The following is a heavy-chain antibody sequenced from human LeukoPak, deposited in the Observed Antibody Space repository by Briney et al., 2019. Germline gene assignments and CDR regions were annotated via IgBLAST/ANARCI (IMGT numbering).Heavy chain of an antibody. Sequence: SETLSLTCTVSGGSISSYYWSWIRQPPGKGLEWIGYIYYSGSTNYNPSLKSRVTISVDTSKNQFSLKLSSVTAADTAVYYCARQRKAARPNNWFDPWGQGTLVTVSS. CDR3: ARQRKAARPNNWFDP. D-gene: IGHD6-6*01. V-gene: IGHV4-59*08. J-gene: IGHJ5*02. CDR1: GGSISSYY. CDR2: IYYSGST.